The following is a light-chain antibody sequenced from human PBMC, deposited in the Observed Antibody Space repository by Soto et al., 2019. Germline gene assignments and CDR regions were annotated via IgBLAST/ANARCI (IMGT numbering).Light chain of an antibody. CDR3: QQYNSYST. Sequence: DIPMTQSPSTLSGSVGDIVTITCRASQTISSWLAWYQQKPGKAPKILIYAASSLQSGVPSRFSGSGSGTEFTLTISSLQPDYFATYYCQQYNSYSTFGQGTKVDIK. CDR2: AAS. CDR1: QTISSW. J-gene: IGKJ1*01. V-gene: IGKV1-5*01.